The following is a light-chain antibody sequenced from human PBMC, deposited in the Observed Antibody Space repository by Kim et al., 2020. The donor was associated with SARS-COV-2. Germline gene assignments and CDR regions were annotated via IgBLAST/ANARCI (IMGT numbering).Light chain of an antibody. J-gene: IGLJ7*01. Sequence: TACPGSSSNIGNNTVSWYQQPPGAAPNLLIFDNNERPSGIPDRFSGSKSGTSATLGITGLQTGDEADYYCGTWDSSLSAAVFGGGTQLTVL. CDR2: DNN. V-gene: IGLV1-51*01. CDR3: GTWDSSLSAAV. CDR1: SSNIGNNT.